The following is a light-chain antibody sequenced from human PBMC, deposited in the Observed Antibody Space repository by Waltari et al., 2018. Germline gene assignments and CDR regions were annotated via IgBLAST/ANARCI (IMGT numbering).Light chain of an antibody. J-gene: IGLJ3*02. Sequence: QTVVTQEPSLLVSPGGTVTLTCALSSGSLSTTSYATWYQQTPGQAPRTLVYKANARSSGVPDRFSVSILGNTAALTITGAQADDESDYYCALYMGSGIWVFGGGTRLTVL. V-gene: IGLV8-61*01. CDR2: KAN. CDR3: ALYMGSGIWV. CDR1: SGSLSTTSY.